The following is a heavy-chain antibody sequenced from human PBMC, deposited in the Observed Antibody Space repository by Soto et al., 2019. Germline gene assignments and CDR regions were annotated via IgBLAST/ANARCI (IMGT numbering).Heavy chain of an antibody. V-gene: IGHV4-59*01. CDR3: ARAYFYDSSDYFFLRY. CDR1: GGSISSSY. Sequence: SETLSLTCSVSGGSISSSYWSWVRQPPGKGLEWIGYMYYRGKSNYNPSLKSRVSISVDTSNNQFSLRLTSVTAADTAVYYCARAYFYDSSDYFFLRYWGQGILVTVSS. D-gene: IGHD3-22*01. J-gene: IGHJ4*02. CDR2: MYYRGKS.